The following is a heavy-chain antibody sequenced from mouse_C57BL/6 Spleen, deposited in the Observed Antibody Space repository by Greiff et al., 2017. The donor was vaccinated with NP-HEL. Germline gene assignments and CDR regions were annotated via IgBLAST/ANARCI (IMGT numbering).Heavy chain of an antibody. V-gene: IGHV6-3*01. CDR1: GFTFSNYW. Sequence: EVKLEESGGGLVQPGGSMKLSCVASGFTFSNYWMNWVRQSPEKGLEWVAQIRLKSDNYATHYAESVKGRFTISRDDSKSSVYLQMNNLRAEDTVIYYGTAYDGYEGFAYWGQGTLVTVSA. J-gene: IGHJ3*01. CDR3: TAYDGYEGFAY. D-gene: IGHD2-3*01. CDR2: IRLKSDNYAT.